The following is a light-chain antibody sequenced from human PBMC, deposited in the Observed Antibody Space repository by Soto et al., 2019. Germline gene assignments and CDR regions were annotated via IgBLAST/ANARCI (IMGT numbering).Light chain of an antibody. V-gene: IGLV1-40*01. CDR1: SSNIGAGYD. CDR3: QSYDSSLSGWV. CDR2: GNS. J-gene: IGLJ3*02. Sequence: QSVLTQPPSVSGAPGQRVTISCTGSSSNIGAGYDVHWYQQLPGTAPKLLIYGNSNRPSGVPDRFSRSKSGTSASLAITGLQAEDEADYYCQSYDSSLSGWVFGGGTQLTVL.